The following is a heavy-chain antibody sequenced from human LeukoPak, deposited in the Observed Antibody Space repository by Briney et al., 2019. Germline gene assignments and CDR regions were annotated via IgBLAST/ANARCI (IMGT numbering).Heavy chain of an antibody. J-gene: IGHJ4*02. D-gene: IGHD3-16*01. CDR1: GFTVSSNY. CDR3: AKDSGGSGYFDY. V-gene: IGHV3-53*05. Sequence: GGSLRLSCSASGFTVSSNYMSWVRQAPGKGLEWVSVIYSGGSTYYADSVKGRFTISRDNSKNTLYLQMNSLRAEDTAVYYCAKDSGGSGYFDYWGQGTLVTVSS. CDR2: IYSGGST.